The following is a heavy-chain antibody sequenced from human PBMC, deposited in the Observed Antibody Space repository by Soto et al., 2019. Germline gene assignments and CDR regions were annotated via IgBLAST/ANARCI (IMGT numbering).Heavy chain of an antibody. Sequence: QVQLVQSGAEVKKPGSSVKVSCKASGGTFSSYTISWVRQAPGQGLEWMGRIIPILGIANYAQKFQGRVTITADKSTSTAYMELSSLRSEDTAVYYCARRGLWFGESYGMDVWGQGTTVTVSS. D-gene: IGHD3-10*01. CDR3: ARRGLWFGESYGMDV. CDR1: GGTFSSYT. CDR2: IIPILGIA. J-gene: IGHJ6*02. V-gene: IGHV1-69*02.